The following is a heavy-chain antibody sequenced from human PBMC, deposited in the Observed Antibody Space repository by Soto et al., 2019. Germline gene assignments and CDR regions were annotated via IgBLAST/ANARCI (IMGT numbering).Heavy chain of an antibody. J-gene: IGHJ3*02. V-gene: IGHV1-69*02. Sequence: QVQLVQSGAEVKKPGSSVKVSCKASGGTFSSYTISWVRQAPGHGLEWMGRIIPILGIANHTQKFQDRVTITADKSTSTAYRELSSLRSEDTALYYCARVLRGVAATYDAFDIWGQGTMVTVSS. CDR2: IIPILGIA. CDR3: ARVLRGVAATYDAFDI. D-gene: IGHD2-15*01. CDR1: GGTFSSYT.